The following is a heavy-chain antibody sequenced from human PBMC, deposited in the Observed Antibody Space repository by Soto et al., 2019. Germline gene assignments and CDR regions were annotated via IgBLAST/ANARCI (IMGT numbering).Heavy chain of an antibody. J-gene: IGHJ3*02. CDR2: IKPDGSEK. CDR3: ARFLDI. CDR1: GFTFSSNW. Sequence: PGGSLRLSCAASGFTFSSNWMTWVRQAPGKGLEWAANIKPDGSEKYYGDSVKGRFSISRDNVKNSLYLQMNSLRAEDTALYYCARFLDIWGQGTMVTVSS. V-gene: IGHV3-7*01.